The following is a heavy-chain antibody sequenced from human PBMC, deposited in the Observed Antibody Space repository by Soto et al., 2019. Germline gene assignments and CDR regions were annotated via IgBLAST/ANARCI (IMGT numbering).Heavy chain of an antibody. J-gene: IGHJ5*02. CDR3: ARDWGYCSSTSCPSPSWFDP. Sequence: GGSLRLSCAASGFTFSDYYMSWIRQAPGKGLEWVSYISSSSSYTNYADSVKGRFTISRDNAKNSLYLQMNSLRAEDTAVYYCARDWGYCSSTSCPSPSWFDPWGQGT. V-gene: IGHV3-11*05. CDR2: ISSSSSYT. CDR1: GFTFSDYY. D-gene: IGHD2-2*01.